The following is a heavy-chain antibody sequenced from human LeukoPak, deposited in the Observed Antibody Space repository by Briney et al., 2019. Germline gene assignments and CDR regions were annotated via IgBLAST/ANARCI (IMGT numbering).Heavy chain of an antibody. CDR2: ISDNGGNT. Sequence: PGGSLRLSCAASGFTFSIYGMGWVRQAPGKGLEWVSSISDNGGNTYYADSVKGRFTISRDNAKNSLYLQMNSLRAEDTAVYYCARDVYYGSGSPRLDYWGQGTLVTVSS. CDR1: GFTFSIYG. J-gene: IGHJ4*02. CDR3: ARDVYYGSGSPRLDY. V-gene: IGHV3-23*01. D-gene: IGHD3-10*01.